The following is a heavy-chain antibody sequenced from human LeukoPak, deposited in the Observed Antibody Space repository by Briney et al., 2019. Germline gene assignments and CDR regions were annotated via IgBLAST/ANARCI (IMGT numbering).Heavy chain of an antibody. CDR1: GYTFTGYY. J-gene: IGHJ4*02. CDR2: INPNSGGT. Sequence: GASVKVSCKASGYTFTGYYMHWVRQAPGQGLEWMGWINPNSGGTNYAQKFQGRVTMTRDTSISTAYMELSRLRSDDTAVYYCAPGIVGATTGPFDYWGQGTLVTVSS. D-gene: IGHD1-26*01. V-gene: IGHV1-2*02. CDR3: APGIVGATTGPFDY.